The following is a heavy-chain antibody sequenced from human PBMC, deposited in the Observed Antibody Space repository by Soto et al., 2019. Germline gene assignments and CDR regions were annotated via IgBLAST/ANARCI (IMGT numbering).Heavy chain of an antibody. V-gene: IGHV3-23*01. CDR2: ISGSGGTT. Sequence: EVQLLESGGGLVQPGRSLRLSCAASGFTFSSYAMSWVRQAPGKGLEWVSAISGSGGTTYYAASVKGRFTISRDNSKNTLFLQMNSLRAEDTAVYYCAKFFVETGGSSGWPWTFHYWRQGPLVTVSS. CDR3: AKFFVETGGSSGWPWTFHY. D-gene: IGHD6-25*01. J-gene: IGHJ4*02. CDR1: GFTFSSYA.